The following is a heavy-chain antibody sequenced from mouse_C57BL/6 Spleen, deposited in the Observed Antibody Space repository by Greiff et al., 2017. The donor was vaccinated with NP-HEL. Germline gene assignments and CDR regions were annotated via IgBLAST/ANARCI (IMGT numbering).Heavy chain of an antibody. CDR2: INPGSGGT. D-gene: IGHD2-3*01. Sequence: QVQLQQSGAELVRPGTSVKVSCKASGYAFTNYLIEWVKQRPGQGLEWIGVINPGSGGTNYNEKFKGKATLTADKSSSTAYMQLSSLTSEDSAVYFCARAGYYLDYWGQGTTLTVSS. CDR3: ARAGYYLDY. J-gene: IGHJ2*01. CDR1: GYAFTNYL. V-gene: IGHV1-54*01.